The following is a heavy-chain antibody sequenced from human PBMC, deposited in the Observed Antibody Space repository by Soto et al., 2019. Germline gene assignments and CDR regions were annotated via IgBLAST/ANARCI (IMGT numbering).Heavy chain of an antibody. J-gene: IGHJ6*02. CDR2: INAGNGNT. Sequence: ASVKVSCKASGYTFTSYAMHWVRQAPGQRLEWMGWINAGNGNTKYSQKFQGRVTITRDTSASTAYMELSSLRSEDTAVYYCARNLRASPYYYGSGSYRPYYYYGMDVWGQGTTVTVSS. V-gene: IGHV1-3*01. D-gene: IGHD3-10*01. CDR1: GYTFTSYA. CDR3: ARNLRASPYYYGSGSYRPYYYYGMDV.